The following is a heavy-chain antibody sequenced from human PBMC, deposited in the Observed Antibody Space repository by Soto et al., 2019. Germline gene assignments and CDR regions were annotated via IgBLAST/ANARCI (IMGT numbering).Heavy chain of an antibody. J-gene: IGHJ5*02. D-gene: IGHD3-22*01. V-gene: IGHV3-73*01. CDR1: GFAFSAST. CDR2: IRSRANSYAT. Sequence: GGSLRLSCAASGFAFSASTLYWVRQASGKGLEWLGRIRSRANSYATGYAASVKGRFTISRDDSKNTAYLQMNSLKTEDSAVYYCARVTDYYDSSGYYSKRYNWFDPWGQGTLVTVSS. CDR3: ARVTDYYDSSGYYSKRYNWFDP.